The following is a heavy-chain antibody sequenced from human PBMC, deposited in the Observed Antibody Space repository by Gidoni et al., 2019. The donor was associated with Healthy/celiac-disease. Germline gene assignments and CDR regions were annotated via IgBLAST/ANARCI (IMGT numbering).Heavy chain of an antibody. CDR1: GFFLTAYW. CDR2: IYPGDSDT. V-gene: IGHV5-51*01. CDR3: ARRRCSGGRCYTGFDY. Sequence: EVQLVQSGAEVKKPGESVKISCKGFGFFLTAYWIAWVRQMPGRGLEWMGIIYPGDSDTRYSPSFQGQVTISADKSTSTAYLQWSSLKASDTAMYYCARRRCSGGRCYTGFDYWGQGTLVTVSS. D-gene: IGHD2-15*01. J-gene: IGHJ4*02.